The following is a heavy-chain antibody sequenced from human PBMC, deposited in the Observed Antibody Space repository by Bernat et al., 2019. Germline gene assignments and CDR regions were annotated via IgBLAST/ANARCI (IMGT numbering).Heavy chain of an antibody. D-gene: IGHD1-14*01. CDR3: ARDDNGYCAY. CDR2: INPNSGGT. Sequence: QVQLVQSGAEVKKPGASVKVSCKASGYTFSGYYIHWVRQAPGQGLEWMGRINPNSGGTDFAQEFQGRVTMTRDTSISTSYMELSRLTSDDTAVYYCARDDNGYCAYWGQGTLVTVSS. J-gene: IGHJ4*02. V-gene: IGHV1-2*06. CDR1: GYTFSGYY.